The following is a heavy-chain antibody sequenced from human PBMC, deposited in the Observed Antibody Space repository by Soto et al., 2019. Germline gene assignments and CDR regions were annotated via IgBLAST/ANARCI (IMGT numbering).Heavy chain of an antibody. Sequence: PGESLKISCKGSGYSFTSYWISWVRQMPGKGLEWMGRIDPSDSYTNYSPSFQGHVTISADKSISTAYLQWSSLKASDTAMYYCARSIAARGVVYYYYYYGNDDWGQGSRVTV. D-gene: IGHD6-6*01. J-gene: IGHJ6*02. CDR1: GYSFTSYW. V-gene: IGHV5-10-1*01. CDR3: ARSIAARGVVYYYYYYGNDD. CDR2: IDPSDSYT.